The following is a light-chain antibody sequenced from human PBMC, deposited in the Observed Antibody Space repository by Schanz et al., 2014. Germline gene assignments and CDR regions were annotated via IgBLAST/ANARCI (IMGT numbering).Light chain of an antibody. CDR3: SSYTSTKV. Sequence: QSALTQLASVSGSLGQSITISCTGTSSDVGSHYPVSWYQQHPGKVPELIIYEDTKRPSGVSNRISGSKSGNTASLTISGVQAEDEADYYCSSYTSTKVFGGGTKLTVL. V-gene: IGLV2-14*02. CDR1: SSDVGSHYP. CDR2: EDT. J-gene: IGLJ2*01.